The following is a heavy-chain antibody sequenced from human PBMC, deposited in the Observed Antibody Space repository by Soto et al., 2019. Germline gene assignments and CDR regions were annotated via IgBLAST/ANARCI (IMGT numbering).Heavy chain of an antibody. CDR2: IVVGSGNT. J-gene: IGHJ6*02. D-gene: IGHD2-15*01. CDR3: AGVLAAHYYGMDV. V-gene: IGHV1-58*02. CDR1: GFTFTSSA. Sequence: QMQLVQSGPEVKKPGTSVKVSCKASGFTFTSSAMQWVRQARGQRLEWIGWIVVGSGNTNYAQKFQERVTITRDMSTGRAYMELSSLRSEDTAVYYCAGVLAAHYYGMDVWGQGTTVTVSS.